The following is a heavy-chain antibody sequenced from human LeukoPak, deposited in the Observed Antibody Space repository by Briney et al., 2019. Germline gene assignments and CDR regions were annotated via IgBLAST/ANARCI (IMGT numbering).Heavy chain of an antibody. Sequence: SVKVSCKASGGTFSSYAISWLRQAPGQGLEWMGRIIPILGIANYAQKFQGRVTITADKSTSTAYMELSSLRSEDTAVYYCARDGYYYGSGIDYWGQGTLVTVSS. CDR3: ARDGYYYGSGIDY. CDR2: IIPILGIA. D-gene: IGHD3-10*01. V-gene: IGHV1-69*04. J-gene: IGHJ4*02. CDR1: GGTFSSYA.